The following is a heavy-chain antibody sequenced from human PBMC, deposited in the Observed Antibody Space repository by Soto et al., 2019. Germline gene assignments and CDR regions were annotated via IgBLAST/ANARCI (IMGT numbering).Heavy chain of an antibody. D-gene: IGHD2-15*01. Sequence: ASAKVSCKASGYTFTSYGISWVRQAPGQGLEWMGWISAYNGNTNYAQKLQGRVTMTTDTSTSTAYMELRSLRSDDTAVYYCARDRYCSGGSCSRWSGRLDPTAPDYWGQGTLVTVSS. CDR3: ARDRYCSGGSCSRWSGRLDPTAPDY. CDR1: GYTFTSYG. J-gene: IGHJ4*02. CDR2: ISAYNGNT. V-gene: IGHV1-18*01.